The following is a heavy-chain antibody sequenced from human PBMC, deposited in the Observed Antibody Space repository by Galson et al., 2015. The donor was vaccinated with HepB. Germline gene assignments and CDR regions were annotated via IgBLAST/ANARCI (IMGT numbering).Heavy chain of an antibody. D-gene: IGHD1-14*01. J-gene: IGHJ3*01. V-gene: IGHV1-46*01. CDR3: ARETPEPHAFDV. CDR2: IKSTGGRT. CDR1: GFTFSRYY. Sequence: SVKVSCKATGFTFSRYYMHWVRQAPGQGLEWMGIIKSTGGRTFYAQKFQGRVAMTRDTSTNTVYMEVSSLRPEDTAVYYCARETPEPHAFDVWGQGTVVTVS.